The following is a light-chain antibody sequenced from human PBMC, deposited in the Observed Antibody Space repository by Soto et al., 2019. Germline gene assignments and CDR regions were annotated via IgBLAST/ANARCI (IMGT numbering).Light chain of an antibody. CDR2: AAS. Sequence: IQMTQSPSSVSASVGDRITITCRASQDIGGRWAWFQQKPGKAPQYLIQAASILQSGVPSLFSCSGSGTEFILIINNLQPEDFASYFCLLLYSLPRTFGLG. CDR1: QDIGGR. CDR3: LLLYSLPRT. J-gene: IGKJ1*01. V-gene: IGKV1-12*01.